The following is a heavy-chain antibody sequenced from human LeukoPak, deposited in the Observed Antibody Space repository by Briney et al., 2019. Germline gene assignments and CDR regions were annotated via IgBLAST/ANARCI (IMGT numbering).Heavy chain of an antibody. CDR2: INHSGST. J-gene: IGHJ5*02. CDR3: ARKGYSYGTNWFDP. CDR1: GGSFSGYY. D-gene: IGHD5-18*01. V-gene: IGHV4-34*01. Sequence: MTSETLSLTCAVYGGSFSGYYWSWIRQPPGKGLEWIGEINHSGSTNYNPSLKSRVTISVDTSKNQFSLKLSSVTAADTAVYYCARKGYSYGTNWFDPWGQETLVTVSS.